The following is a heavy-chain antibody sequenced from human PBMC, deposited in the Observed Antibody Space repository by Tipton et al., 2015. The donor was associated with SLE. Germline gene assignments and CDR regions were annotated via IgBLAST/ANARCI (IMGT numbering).Heavy chain of an antibody. CDR2: INSDGSST. CDR1: GFTFSSYW. V-gene: IGHV3-74*01. J-gene: IGHJ4*02. D-gene: IGHD6-19*01. Sequence: SLRLSCAASGFTFSSYWMHWVRQAPGKGLVWVSRINSDGSSTSYADSVKGRFTISRDNSKNTLYLQMNSLRAEDTAVYYCARSVAAGGYFDYWGQGTLVTVSS. CDR3: ARSVAAGGYFDY.